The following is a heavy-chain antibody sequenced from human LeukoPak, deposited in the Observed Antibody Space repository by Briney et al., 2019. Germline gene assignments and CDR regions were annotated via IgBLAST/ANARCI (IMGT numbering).Heavy chain of an antibody. CDR3: AKDFGEAAFDI. CDR1: GFTFSSYG. V-gene: IGHV3-30*18. D-gene: IGHD3-10*01. CDR2: ISYDGSNK. Sequence: PGGSLRLSCAASGFTFSSYGMHWVRQAPGKGLEWVAVISYDGSNKGYADSVKGRFTLSRHNSKNTLYLQMNSLRAEDTAVYYCAKDFGEAAFDIWGQGTMVTVSS. J-gene: IGHJ3*02.